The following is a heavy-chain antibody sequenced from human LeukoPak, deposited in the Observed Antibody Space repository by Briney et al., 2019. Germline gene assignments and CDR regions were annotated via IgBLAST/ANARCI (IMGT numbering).Heavy chain of an antibody. V-gene: IGHV4-59*01. J-gene: IGHJ4*02. D-gene: IGHD3-10*01. Sequence: SETLSLTCTVSGGSISSYYWSWIRLPPGKGLEWIGYIYYSGSTNYNPSLKSRVTISVDTSKNQFSLKLSSVTAADTAVYYCARRWFGELPDYWGQGTLVTVSS. CDR3: ARRWFGELPDY. CDR1: GGSISSYY. CDR2: IYYSGST.